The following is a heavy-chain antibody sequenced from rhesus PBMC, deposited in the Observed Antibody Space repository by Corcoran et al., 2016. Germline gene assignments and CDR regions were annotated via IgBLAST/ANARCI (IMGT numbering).Heavy chain of an antibody. CDR2: ISGNRDTT. CDR3: ARHTPGGGGRTVRFDV. V-gene: IGHV4-65*01. CDR1: GDSISGDKW. J-gene: IGHJ5-1*01. Sequence: QVQLQESGPGLVKPSETLSLTCAVSGDSISGDKWWSWIRQPPGKGLEWIGYISGNRDTTYSNPCLKSRVTRSTDTSKSQFSLDLSSLSAADTAVYCCARHTPGGGGRTVRFDVWGPGVLVTVSS. D-gene: IGHD1-14*01.